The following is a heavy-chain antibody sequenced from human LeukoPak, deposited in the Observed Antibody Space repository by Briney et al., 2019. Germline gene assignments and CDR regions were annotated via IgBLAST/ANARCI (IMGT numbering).Heavy chain of an antibody. CDR3: VITSGSSWHDAFDI. Sequence: GESLKISCKGSGYSFTAYWIGWVRQMPGKGLEWMGIIYPGDSDTRYSPSFQGQVTISADKSINTAYLQWSSLKASDSAMYYCVITSGSSWHDAFDIWGQGTMVTVSS. D-gene: IGHD2-15*01. J-gene: IGHJ3*02. CDR1: GYSFTAYW. V-gene: IGHV5-51*01. CDR2: IYPGDSDT.